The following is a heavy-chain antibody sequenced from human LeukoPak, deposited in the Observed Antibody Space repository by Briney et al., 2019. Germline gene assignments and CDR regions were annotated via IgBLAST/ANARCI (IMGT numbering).Heavy chain of an antibody. CDR3: AIHFAYISASYFDY. D-gene: IGHD6-6*01. Sequence: SETLSLTCSLWGRPDYIDYSGSIRQPPGKGLEWIGYVYYTGSTNYNPSLKSRVTMFEDKPKNQISLGLYSVCVPQTAVYYCAIHFAYISASYFDYWGQGSLVTVSS. V-gene: IGHV4-59*08. CDR1: GRPDYIDY. CDR2: VYYTGST. J-gene: IGHJ4*02.